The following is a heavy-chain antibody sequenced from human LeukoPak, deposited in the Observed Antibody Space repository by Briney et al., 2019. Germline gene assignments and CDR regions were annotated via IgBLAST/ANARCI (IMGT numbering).Heavy chain of an antibody. J-gene: IGHJ4*02. D-gene: IGHD1-7*01. Sequence: GGSLRLSCAASGFTVSSNYMSWVRQAPGKGLEWVSVIYSGGSTYYADSVKDRFTISRDNSKNTLYLQMNSLRAEDTAVYYCARDRQYNWNYGSYWGQGTLVTVSS. CDR1: GFTVSSNY. V-gene: IGHV3-66*02. CDR3: ARDRQYNWNYGSY. CDR2: IYSGGST.